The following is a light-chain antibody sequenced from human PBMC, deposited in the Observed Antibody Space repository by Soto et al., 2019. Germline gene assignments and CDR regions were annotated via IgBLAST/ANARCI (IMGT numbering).Light chain of an antibody. J-gene: IGLJ2*01. Sequence: QSVLTQPPSVSAAPGQKVTISCSGSRSNIGNNYVSWYQQLPGTAPKLLIYDNDKRPSGIPDRFSGSKSGTSATLGITGLRTGDEADYYCGTWDASLTVALFGGGTKVTVL. CDR1: RSNIGNNY. V-gene: IGLV1-51*01. CDR2: DND. CDR3: GTWDASLTVAL.